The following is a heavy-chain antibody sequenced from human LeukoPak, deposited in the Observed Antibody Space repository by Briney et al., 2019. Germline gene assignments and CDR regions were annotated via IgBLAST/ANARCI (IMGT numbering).Heavy chain of an antibody. CDR2: ISAYNGNT. CDR3: ARDLFNYYDSSGYYYAEYNWFDP. J-gene: IGHJ5*02. Sequence: ASVKVSCTASGYTFTSYGISWVRQAPGQGLEWMGWISAYNGNTNYAQKLQGRVTMTTDTSTSTAYMELRSLRSDDTAVYYCARDLFNYYDSSGYYYAEYNWFDPWGQGTLVTVSS. D-gene: IGHD3-22*01. V-gene: IGHV1-18*01. CDR1: GYTFTSYG.